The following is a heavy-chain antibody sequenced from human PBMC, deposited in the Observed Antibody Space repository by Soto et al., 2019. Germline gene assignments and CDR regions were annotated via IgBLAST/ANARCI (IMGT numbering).Heavy chain of an antibody. J-gene: IGHJ6*02. CDR3: ATQERNTYRMDV. CDR2: ISGYNGDT. CDR1: GATFTSYG. V-gene: IGHV1-18*01. D-gene: IGHD1-1*01. Sequence: ASVKVSCKASGATFTSYGFNWVRQAPGQGLEWMGWISGYNGDTHYAHNFQVRVTMTIDTSTSTAYMELRSLRSDDTAVYYCATQERNTYRMDVWGQGTTVTVSS.